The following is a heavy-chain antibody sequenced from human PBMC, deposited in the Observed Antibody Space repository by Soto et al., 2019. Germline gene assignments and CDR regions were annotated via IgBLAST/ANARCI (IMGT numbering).Heavy chain of an antibody. CDR2: IKPDESEK. D-gene: IGHD4-4*01. CDR1: GFTFSDSW. J-gene: IGHJ5*02. Sequence: EVQLVESGGGLVQPGGSLRLSCTASGFTFSDSWMTWVRQAPGKGLEWVARIKPDESEKKYADSVKGRFSISRDNAKNSMYLQMDSLRGEDTAGYDCVRGGSKYASWGQGTLVTVSS. CDR3: VRGGSKYAS. V-gene: IGHV3-7*01.